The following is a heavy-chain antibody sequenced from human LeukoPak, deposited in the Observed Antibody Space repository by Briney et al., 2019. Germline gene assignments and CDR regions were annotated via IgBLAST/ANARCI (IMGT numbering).Heavy chain of an antibody. CDR3: ARVFGQQLAFDP. CDR1: GFTFSSYS. V-gene: IGHV3-21*01. CDR2: ISSSSSYI. D-gene: IGHD6-13*01. J-gene: IGHJ5*02. Sequence: GGSLRLSCAASGFTFSSYSMNWVRQAPGKGLEWVSSISSSSSYIYYADSVKGRFTISRDNAKNSLYLQMNSLGAEDTAVYYCARVFGQQLAFDPWGQGTLVTVSS.